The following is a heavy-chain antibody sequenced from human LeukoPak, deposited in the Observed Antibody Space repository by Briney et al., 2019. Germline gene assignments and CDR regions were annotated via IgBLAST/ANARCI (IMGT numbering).Heavy chain of an antibody. V-gene: IGHV4-30-2*01. D-gene: IGHD2-2*01. CDR2: IYHSGST. CDR3: ASSIVVVPAAMARYFQH. CDR1: GGSISSGGYY. Sequence: PSQTLSLTCTVSGGSISSGGYYWSWIRQPPGKGLEWIGYIYHSGSTYYNPSLKSRVTISVDRSKNQFSLKLSSVTAADTAVYYCASSIVVVPAAMARYFQHWGLGTLVTVSS. J-gene: IGHJ1*01.